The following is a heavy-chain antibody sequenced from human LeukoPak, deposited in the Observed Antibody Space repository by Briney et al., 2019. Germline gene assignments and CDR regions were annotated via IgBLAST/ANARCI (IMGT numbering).Heavy chain of an antibody. D-gene: IGHD3-10*01. J-gene: IGHJ4*02. CDR1: GGSISSYY. CDR2: IYYSGST. Sequence: TSETLSPTCTVSGGSISSYYWSWIRQPPGKGLEWIGYIYYSGSTNYNPSLKSRVTISVDTSKNQFSLKLSSVTAADTAVYYCARWVGSGSYYNEYYFDYWGQGTLVTVSS. CDR3: ARWVGSGSYYNEYYFDY. V-gene: IGHV4-59*01.